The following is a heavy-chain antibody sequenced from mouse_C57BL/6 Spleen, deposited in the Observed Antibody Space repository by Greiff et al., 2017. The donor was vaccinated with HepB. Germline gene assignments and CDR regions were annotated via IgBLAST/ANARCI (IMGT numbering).Heavy chain of an antibody. Sequence: QVQLQQSGPGLVQPSQSLSITCTVSGFSFTSYGIHWVRQSPGKGLEWLGVIWRGGSTDYNAAFMSRLSITKDNSKSQVFFKMNSLQDDDTAIYYCAVYSNYAMDYWGQGTSVTVSS. J-gene: IGHJ4*01. CDR2: IWRGGST. D-gene: IGHD2-5*01. CDR3: AVYSNYAMDY. V-gene: IGHV2-5*01. CDR1: GFSFTSYG.